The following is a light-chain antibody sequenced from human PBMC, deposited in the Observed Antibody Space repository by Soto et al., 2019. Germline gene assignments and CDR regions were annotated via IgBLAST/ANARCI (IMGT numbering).Light chain of an antibody. V-gene: IGLV2-23*01. CDR3: CSYARSSTYV. Sequence: QSVLTQPASVSGSPGQSITISCTGTSSDVGGYNLVSWYQHHPGKAPKLMIYEGSKRPSGVSNRFSASKSGDTASLTISGLQAEDEADYYCCSYARSSTYVFGTGTKLTVL. CDR2: EGS. J-gene: IGLJ1*01. CDR1: SSDVGGYNL.